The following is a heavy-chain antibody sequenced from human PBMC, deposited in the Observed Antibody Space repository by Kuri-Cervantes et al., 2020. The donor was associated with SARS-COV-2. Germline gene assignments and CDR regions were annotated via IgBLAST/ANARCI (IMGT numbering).Heavy chain of an antibody. CDR1: GYTFTGYY. Sequence: AEVQVSCKASGYTFTGYYMHWVQQAPGQGPEWIGWINVNDGDTSYARKVQGRVTMTTDTSTTTVYMDLRSLRSDDTAVYYCAGESHLFLDVWGQGTTVTVSS. J-gene: IGHJ6*02. CDR3: AGESHLFLDV. V-gene: IGHV1-18*04. D-gene: IGHD3-10*02. CDR2: INVNDGDT.